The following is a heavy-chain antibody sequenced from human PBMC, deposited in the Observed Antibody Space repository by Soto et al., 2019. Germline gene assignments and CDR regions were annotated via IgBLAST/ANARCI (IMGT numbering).Heavy chain of an antibody. Sequence: AGGSMSLSCAASGSPCSNYLMRLVRQAPGKGLEWVAVISYDGSNKYYADSVKGRFTISRDNSKNTLYLQMNSLRAEDTAVYYCAKDREDYFDYWGQGTLVTVSS. CDR1: GSPCSNYL. J-gene: IGHJ4*02. CDR3: AKDREDYFDY. V-gene: IGHV3-30*18. CDR2: ISYDGSNK.